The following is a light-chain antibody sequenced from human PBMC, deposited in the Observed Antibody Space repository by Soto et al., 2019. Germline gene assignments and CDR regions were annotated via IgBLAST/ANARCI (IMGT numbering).Light chain of an antibody. Sequence: EVVMTQSPATLSVSPGERVTLSCRASQFVSTNLAWYQQKPGQAPRLLIYSASTRATGIPARFSGSGSGTEFNLTISSLQSEDFGVYYCQQFNNWPPLTFGGGTKVEIK. CDR2: SAS. CDR3: QQFNNWPPLT. V-gene: IGKV3-15*01. CDR1: QFVSTN. J-gene: IGKJ4*01.